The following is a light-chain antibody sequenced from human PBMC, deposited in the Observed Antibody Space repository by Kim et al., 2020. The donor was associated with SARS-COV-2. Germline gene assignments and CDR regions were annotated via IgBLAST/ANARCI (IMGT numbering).Light chain of an antibody. CDR3: QQYESSPPSYT. CDR2: GAT. V-gene: IGKV3-20*01. Sequence: TYLAWYQQKPGQAPRLLIYGATNRATGIPDRFSGSGSVTDFTLTISRLESEDFAVYYCQQYESSPPSYTFGQGTKLEI. CDR1: TY. J-gene: IGKJ2*01.